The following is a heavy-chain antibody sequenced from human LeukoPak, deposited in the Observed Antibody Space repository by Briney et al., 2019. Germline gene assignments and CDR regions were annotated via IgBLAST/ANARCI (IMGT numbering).Heavy chain of an antibody. D-gene: IGHD4-17*01. Sequence: SVKVSCKASGGTFSSYAISWVRQAPGQGLGWMGGIIPIFGTANYAQKFQGRVTITTDESTSTAYMELSSLRSEDTAVYYCASPPGDYGDYGLPFDYWGQGTLVTVSS. V-gene: IGHV1-69*05. CDR2: IIPIFGTA. J-gene: IGHJ4*02. CDR1: GGTFSSYA. CDR3: ASPPGDYGDYGLPFDY.